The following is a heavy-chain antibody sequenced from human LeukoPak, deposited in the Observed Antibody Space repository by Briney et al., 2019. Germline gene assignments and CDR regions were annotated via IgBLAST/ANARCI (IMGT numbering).Heavy chain of an antibody. CDR3: ARDSSGYTPFDY. CDR1: GGTFSSYA. J-gene: IGHJ4*02. Sequence: GASVKVSCKASGGTFSSYAISWVRQAPGQGLEWMGGIIPIFGTANYAQKFQGRVTITADESTSTAYMELSSLRSEDTAVYYCARDSSGYTPFDYSGQGTLVTVSS. D-gene: IGHD3-22*01. CDR2: IIPIFGTA. V-gene: IGHV1-69*13.